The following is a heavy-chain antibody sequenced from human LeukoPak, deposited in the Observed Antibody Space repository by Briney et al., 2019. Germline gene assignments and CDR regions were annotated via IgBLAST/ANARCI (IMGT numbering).Heavy chain of an antibody. CDR1: GFTFSNYW. D-gene: IGHD3-10*01. CDR3: ARDKKSGESSEIDY. CDR2: INRDGGTT. J-gene: IGHJ4*02. Sequence: GGSLRLSCAASGFTFSNYWVHWVRQAPGKGLLWVSRINRDGGTTKYADSVKGRFTVSRDNAKNTLNLQMNSLRAEDTAVYYCARDKKSGESSEIDYWGQGTLVTVSS. V-gene: IGHV3-74*03.